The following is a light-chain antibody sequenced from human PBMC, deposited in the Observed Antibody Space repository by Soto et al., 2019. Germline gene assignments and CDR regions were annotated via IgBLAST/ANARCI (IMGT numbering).Light chain of an antibody. CDR1: QSLLHRNGYNY. V-gene: IGKV2-28*01. CDR3: MQALQTPIT. Sequence: EIVMTQSPLSLPVTPGEPASISCRSSQSLLHRNGYNYLDWYLQKPGQSPQVLIYLGSNRVSGVPDRFSGTGSGTDFTLQISGVEAEDVGLYYCMQALQTPITFGQGTRLEIK. CDR2: LGS. J-gene: IGKJ5*01.